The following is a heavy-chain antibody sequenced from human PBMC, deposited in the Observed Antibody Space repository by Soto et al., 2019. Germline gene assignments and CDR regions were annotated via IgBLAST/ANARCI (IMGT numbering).Heavy chain of an antibody. V-gene: IGHV4-59*01. J-gene: IGHJ6*03. CDR2: IYYSGST. D-gene: IGHD3-10*01. CDR3: ARVDYGSGSPLMDV. Sequence: QVQLQESGPGLVKPSETLSLTCTVSGGSISSYYWSWIRQPPGKGLEWIGYIYYSGSTNYNPSLKSRVTISVDTSKNQFSLKLRSVTAADTAVYYCARVDYGSGSPLMDVWGKGTTVTVSS. CDR1: GGSISSYY.